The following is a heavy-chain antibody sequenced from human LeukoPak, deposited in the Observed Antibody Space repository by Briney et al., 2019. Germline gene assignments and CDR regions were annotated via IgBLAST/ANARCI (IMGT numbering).Heavy chain of an antibody. V-gene: IGHV3-23*01. D-gene: IGHD6-19*01. CDR3: AKASRQAAVASPLDY. J-gene: IGHJ4*02. CDR1: GFPFSSSD. CDR2: IDGVGDRT. Sequence: GGSLRLSCAASGFPFSSSDFHWVRQAPGKRMEWVAVIDGVGDRTYYADSVKGRFTISRDNSKDTVFLQMNSLKADDTAVYYCAKASRQAAVASPLDYWGQGSLVTVSS.